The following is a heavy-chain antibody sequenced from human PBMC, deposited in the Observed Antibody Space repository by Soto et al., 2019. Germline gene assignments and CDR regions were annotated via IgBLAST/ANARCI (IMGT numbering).Heavy chain of an antibody. D-gene: IGHD3-16*01. J-gene: IGHJ4*02. CDR1: GGSFSGYY. V-gene: IGHV4-34*01. CDR2: INHSGST. CDR3: ARYYQGGIMITFGGRYFDY. Sequence: SETLSLTCAVYGGSFSGYYWSWIRQPPGKGLEWIGEINHSGSTNYNPSLKSRVTISVDTSKNQFSLKLSSVTAADTTVYYCARYYQGGIMITFGGRYFDYWGQGTLVTVSS.